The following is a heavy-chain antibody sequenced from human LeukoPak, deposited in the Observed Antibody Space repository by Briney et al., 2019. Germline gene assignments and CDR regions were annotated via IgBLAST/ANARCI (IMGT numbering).Heavy chain of an antibody. CDR1: GFTFSSYA. D-gene: IGHD3-22*01. V-gene: IGHV3-33*08. CDR3: ARAGYYDSSGYILPQA. Sequence: PGGSLRLSCAASGFTFSSYAMSWVRQAPGKGLEWVAVIWYDGSNKYYADSVKGRFTISRDNSKNTLYLQMNSLRAEDTAVYYCARAGYYDSSGYILPQAWGQGTLVTVSS. CDR2: IWYDGSNK. J-gene: IGHJ5*02.